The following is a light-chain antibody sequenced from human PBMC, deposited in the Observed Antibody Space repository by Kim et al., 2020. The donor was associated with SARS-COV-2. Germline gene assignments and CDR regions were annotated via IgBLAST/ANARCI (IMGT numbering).Light chain of an antibody. Sequence: SASVGDSVTMACRASQTISSKMAWYQQKPGKVHTLLIYEASTLETGVPSRFSGSRSGTEFTLTISSLQPDDFATYYCQQYNDYAATFGQGTKLEI. CDR3: QQYNDYAAT. V-gene: IGKV1-5*01. CDR2: EAS. CDR1: QTISSK. J-gene: IGKJ2*01.